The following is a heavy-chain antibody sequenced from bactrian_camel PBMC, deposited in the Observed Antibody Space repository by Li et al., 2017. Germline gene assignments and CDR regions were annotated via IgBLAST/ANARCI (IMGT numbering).Heavy chain of an antibody. J-gene: IGHJ4*01. D-gene: IGHD1*01. CDR1: GFTFKRYA. V-gene: IGHV3S40*01. CDR2: VNSDDRR. CDR3: VTSISGTWAGPNR. Sequence: VQLVESGGGLVQPGGSLRLSCVTSGFTFKRYAMSWVRQAPGKGLEWVSAVNSDDRRDYEESVKGRFTISRDNAKNMLYLQLNDLKTEDTAMYYCVTSISGTWAGPNRWGRGTQVTVS.